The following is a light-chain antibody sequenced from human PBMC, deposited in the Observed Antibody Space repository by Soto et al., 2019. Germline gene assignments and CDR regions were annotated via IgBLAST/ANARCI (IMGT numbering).Light chain of an antibody. Sequence: QSVLTQPPSASGTPGQTVTISCSGSSYNIGSNTVTWYQHLPGTAPKLLIYRNDQRTSGVPDRFSGSKSGTSASLAISGLQSEDEADYYCRTWDDSLNGTLFGGGTKLTVL. CDR1: SYNIGSNT. V-gene: IGLV1-44*01. CDR3: RTWDDSLNGTL. J-gene: IGLJ2*01. CDR2: RND.